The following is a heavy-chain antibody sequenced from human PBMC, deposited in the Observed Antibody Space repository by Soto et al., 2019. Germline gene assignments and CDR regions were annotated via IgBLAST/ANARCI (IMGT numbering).Heavy chain of an antibody. J-gene: IGHJ3*02. D-gene: IGHD1-26*01. Sequence: ASVKVSCKASGYTFTGYYMHWVRQAPGQGLEWMGWVNPNSGGTNYARKFQGRVTMTRDTSISTAYMELSRLRSDDTAVYYCARDRIGSRDAFDIWGQGTMVTVSS. CDR3: ARDRIGSRDAFDI. CDR2: VNPNSGGT. V-gene: IGHV1-2*02. CDR1: GYTFTGYY.